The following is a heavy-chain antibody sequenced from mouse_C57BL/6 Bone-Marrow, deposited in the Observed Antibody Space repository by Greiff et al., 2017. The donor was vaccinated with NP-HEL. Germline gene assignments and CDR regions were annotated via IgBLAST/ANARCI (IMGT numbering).Heavy chain of an antibody. J-gene: IGHJ4*01. D-gene: IGHD4-1*01. CDR3: ARWELGPPYYYAMDY. CDR2: IYPRSGNT. CDR1: GYTFTSYG. Sequence: VKLMESGAELARPGASVKLSCKASGYTFTSYGISWVKQRTGQGLEWIGEIYPRSGNTYYNEKFKGKATLTADKSSSTAYMELRSLTSEDSAVYFCARWELGPPYYYAMDYWGQGTSVTVSS. V-gene: IGHV1-81*01.